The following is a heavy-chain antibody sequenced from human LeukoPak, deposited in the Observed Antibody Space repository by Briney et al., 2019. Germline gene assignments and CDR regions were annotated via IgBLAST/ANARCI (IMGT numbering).Heavy chain of an antibody. V-gene: IGHV3-66*01. CDR1: GFTVSSNY. J-gene: IGHJ4*02. CDR3: ARSVAGDY. D-gene: IGHD6-19*01. CDR2: IYSGGST. Sequence: GGSLRLSCAASGFTVSSNYMSWVRQAPGKGLEWVSVIYSGGSTYYADAVKGRFTISSDNSKNTLYIQMNSLGAEDTAVYYCARSVAGDYWGQGTLVTVSS.